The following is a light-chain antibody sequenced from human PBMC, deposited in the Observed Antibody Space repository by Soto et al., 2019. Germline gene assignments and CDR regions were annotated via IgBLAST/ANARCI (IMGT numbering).Light chain of an antibody. V-gene: IGKV1-5*03. Sequence: DIQMTQSPSTLSASVGDRVTITCRASQSISSWLDWYQQKPGKAPKLLIYKASSLESGVPSRFSGSGSGTEFTLTISRLQPDDFATYYCQQYNSPLTFGGWTKVEIK. CDR2: KAS. J-gene: IGKJ4*01. CDR1: QSISSW. CDR3: QQYNSPLT.